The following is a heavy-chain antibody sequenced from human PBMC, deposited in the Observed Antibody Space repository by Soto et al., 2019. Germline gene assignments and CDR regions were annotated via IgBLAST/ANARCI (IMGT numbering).Heavy chain of an antibody. CDR2: MSYDGSDK. J-gene: IGHJ4*02. CDR3: ARAPLYTPALEY. Sequence: QVQLVESGGGVVQPGRSLRLSCAASGFSFRSYAMHWVRQAPGKGLEWVAVMSYDGSDKDYADSVKGRFTISRDNSKNTLYLQMSSLRAVDPAVYYCARAPLYTPALEYWGQGTLVSVSS. CDR1: GFSFRSYA. D-gene: IGHD2-2*01. V-gene: IGHV3-30-3*01.